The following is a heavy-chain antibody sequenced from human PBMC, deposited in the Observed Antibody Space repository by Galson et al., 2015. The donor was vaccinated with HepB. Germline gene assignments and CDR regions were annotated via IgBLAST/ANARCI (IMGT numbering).Heavy chain of an antibody. CDR2: IKQDGSEK. CDR3: AGDRCTSTSCFFDY. Sequence: SLRLSCAASGFSFSNYWMSWVRQAPGKGLEWVANIKQDGSEKYYVDSVKGRFTISRDNAKNSLYLQMNSLRAEDTAVYYCAGDRCTSTSCFFDYWGQGTLVTVSS. CDR1: GFSFSNYW. V-gene: IGHV3-7*03. D-gene: IGHD2-2*01. J-gene: IGHJ4*02.